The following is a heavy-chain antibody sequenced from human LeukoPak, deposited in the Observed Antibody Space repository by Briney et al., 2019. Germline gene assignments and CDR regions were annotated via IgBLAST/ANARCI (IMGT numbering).Heavy chain of an antibody. CDR3: ARDETADCSRGSCYWD. CDR1: GYIFIDSY. V-gene: IGHV1-2*02. Sequence: GASVKVSCTASGYIFIDSYLHWVRQAPGRGLEWLGWISPNSGDTYYAPKFQGKITLTRDTSDSTAYMDVRSLRSDDTAVYYCARDETADCSRGSCYWDWGQGTLATVSS. J-gene: IGHJ4*02. CDR2: ISPNSGDT. D-gene: IGHD2-15*01.